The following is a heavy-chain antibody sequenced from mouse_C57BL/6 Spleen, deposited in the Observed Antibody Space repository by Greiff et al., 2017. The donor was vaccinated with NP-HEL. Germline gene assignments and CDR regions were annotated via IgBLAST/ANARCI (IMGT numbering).Heavy chain of an antibody. J-gene: IGHJ1*03. CDR3: TRVLHYYGSSYGYFDV. D-gene: IGHD1-1*01. CDR1: GFTFSSYA. V-gene: IGHV5-9-1*02. Sequence: EVKLMESGEGLVKPGGSLKLSCAASGFTFSSYAMSWVRQTPEKRLEWVAYISSGGDYIYYADTVKGRFTISRDHARNTLYLQMSSLKSEDTAMYYCTRVLHYYGSSYGYFDVWGTGTTGTVSS. CDR2: ISSGGDYI.